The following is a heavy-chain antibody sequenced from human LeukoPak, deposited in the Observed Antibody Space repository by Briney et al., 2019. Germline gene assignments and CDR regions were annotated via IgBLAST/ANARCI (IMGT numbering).Heavy chain of an antibody. CDR3: ARHSEGSGWSRADFDY. J-gene: IGHJ4*02. V-gene: IGHV4-59*08. CDR2: IYYSGST. D-gene: IGHD6-19*01. Sequence: PSETLSLTCTVSNASISGYFWSWIRQPPGKGLEWIGYIYYSGSTNYNPSLKSRVTISVDTSTNQFSLELSSVTAADTAAYYCARHSEGSGWSRADFDYWGQGTLVTVSS. CDR1: NASISGYF.